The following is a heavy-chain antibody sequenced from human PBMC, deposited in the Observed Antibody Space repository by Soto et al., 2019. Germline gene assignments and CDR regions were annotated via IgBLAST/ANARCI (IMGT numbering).Heavy chain of an antibody. CDR1: GFTFSSYG. D-gene: IGHD3-22*01. J-gene: IGHJ6*02. V-gene: IGHV3-30*03. CDR2: ISYDGSNK. CDR3: ATNPPDYYDSSGGRYYYYGMDV. Sequence: QVQLVESGGGVVQPGRSLRLSCAASGFTFSSYGMHWVRQAPGKGLEWVAVISYDGSNKYYADSVKGRFTISRDNSKNTLYLQVNSLGAEDTAVYYCATNPPDYYDSSGGRYYYYGMDVWGQGTTVTVSS.